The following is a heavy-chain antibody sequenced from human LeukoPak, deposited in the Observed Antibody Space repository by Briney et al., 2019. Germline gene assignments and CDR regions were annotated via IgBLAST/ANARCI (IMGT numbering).Heavy chain of an antibody. D-gene: IGHD6-13*01. V-gene: IGHV3-21*01. J-gene: IGHJ3*02. CDR2: ISSSSSYI. CDR3: ARESSWYNDAFDI. CDR1: RFTFITYS. Sequence: GVSLRLSCAASRFTFITYSMNWVRQAPGKELEWVSSISSSSSYIYYADSVKGRFTISRDNAKNSLYLQMSTLRAEDTAVYYCARESSWYNDAFDIWGQGTMVTVSS.